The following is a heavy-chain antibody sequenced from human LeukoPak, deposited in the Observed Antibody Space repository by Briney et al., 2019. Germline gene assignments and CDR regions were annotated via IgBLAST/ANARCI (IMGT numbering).Heavy chain of an antibody. J-gene: IGHJ4*02. D-gene: IGHD6-6*01. CDR1: RFPFSVDY. V-gene: IGHV3-11*01. Sequence: GGSLRLSCAASRFPFSVDYMTWIRQAPGKGLEWVSYISTSGSTISYADSVKGRFTISRDNAKNSLYLQMNSLRAEDTAVYYCAKAKYSSSSDLLDYWGQGTLVTVSS. CDR2: ISTSGSTI. CDR3: AKAKYSSSSDLLDY.